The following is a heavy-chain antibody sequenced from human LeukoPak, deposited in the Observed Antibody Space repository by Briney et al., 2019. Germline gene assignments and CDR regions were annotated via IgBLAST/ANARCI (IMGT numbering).Heavy chain of an antibody. V-gene: IGHV3-21*01. D-gene: IGHD3-10*01. J-gene: IGHJ5*02. CDR3: ARDAVGYYGSGSYPNWFDP. CDR2: ISSSSSYI. CDR1: GFTFSSYS. Sequence: GGSPRLSCAASGFTFSSYSMNWVRQAPGKGLEWVSSISSSSSYIYYADSVKGRFTISRDNAKNSLYLQMNSLRAEDTAVYYCARDAVGYYGSGSYPNWFDPWAREPWSPSPQ.